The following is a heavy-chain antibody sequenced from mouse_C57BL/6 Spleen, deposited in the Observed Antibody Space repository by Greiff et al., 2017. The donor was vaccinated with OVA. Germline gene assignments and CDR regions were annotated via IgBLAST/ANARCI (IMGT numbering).Heavy chain of an antibody. CDR1: GYTFTSYW. CDR3: ARSHYDYDWFAY. D-gene: IGHD2-4*01. J-gene: IGHJ3*01. CDR2: IYPSDSET. Sequence: QVQLQQPGAELVRPGSSVKLSCKASGYTFTSYWMDWVKQRPGQGLEWIGNIYPSDSETHYNQKFKDKATLTVDKSSSTAYMQLSSLTSEDSAVYDCARSHYDYDWFAYWGQGTLVTVSA. V-gene: IGHV1-61*01.